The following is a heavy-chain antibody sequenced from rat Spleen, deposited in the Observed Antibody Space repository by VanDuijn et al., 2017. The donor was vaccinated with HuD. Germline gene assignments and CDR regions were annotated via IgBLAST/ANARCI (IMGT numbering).Heavy chain of an antibody. D-gene: IGHD1-10*01. CDR3: ARRSITTFFDN. J-gene: IGHJ2*01. Sequence: EVQLVESGGGLVQPGNSLKLSCAASGFTFSDYAMAWVRQSPKKGLEWVATIIYDGSGTYYRDSVKGRFTFSRDNAKSTLYLQMDSLRSEDTATYYCARRSITTFFDNWGQGVMVTVSS. CDR1: GFTFSDYA. CDR2: IIYDGSGT. V-gene: IGHV5-17*01.